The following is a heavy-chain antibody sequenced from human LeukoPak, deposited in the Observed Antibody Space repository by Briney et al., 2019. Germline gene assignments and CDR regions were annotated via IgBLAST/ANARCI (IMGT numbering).Heavy chain of an antibody. Sequence: ASVKVSCKASGYTFTSYYIHWVRQAPGQGLEWMGIINPSKSNTNYAQKFQGRVTMTRDTSTSTVYMELSSLKSDDTAVYYCARDNSMHERGWWFDPWGQGTLVTVSS. V-gene: IGHV1-46*01. D-gene: IGHD4-23*01. CDR1: GYTFTSYY. J-gene: IGHJ5*02. CDR3: ARDNSMHERGWWFDP. CDR2: INPSKSNT.